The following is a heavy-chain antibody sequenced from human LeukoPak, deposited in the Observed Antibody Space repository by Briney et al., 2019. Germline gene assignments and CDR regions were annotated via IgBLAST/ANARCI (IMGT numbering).Heavy chain of an antibody. CDR1: GFTFSSYA. CDR2: ISYDGSNK. CDR3: ARPYPYYYYGMDV. V-gene: IGHV3-30-3*01. J-gene: IGHJ6*02. Sequence: GGSLRLSCAASGFTFSSYAMHWVRQAPGKGLEWVAVISYDGSNKYYADSVKGRFTISRDNSKNTLYLQMNSLRAEDTAVYYCARPYPYYYYGMDVWDQGTTVTVSS.